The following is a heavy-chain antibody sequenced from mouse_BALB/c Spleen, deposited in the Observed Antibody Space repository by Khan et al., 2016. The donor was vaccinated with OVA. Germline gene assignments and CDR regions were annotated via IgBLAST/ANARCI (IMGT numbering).Heavy chain of an antibody. Sequence: QIQLVQSGPELKKPGETVRISCKASGYTFTTAGMQWVQKMPGKGLKWIGWINTHSGVPKYAEDFKGRFAFSLETSASTAYLQITNLKDEDTATYFCASGYGYGWYFDVGGAGTTVTVSS. J-gene: IGHJ1*01. V-gene: IGHV9-4*02. CDR2: INTHSGVP. CDR1: GYTFTTAG. CDR3: ASGYGYGWYFDV. D-gene: IGHD2-2*01.